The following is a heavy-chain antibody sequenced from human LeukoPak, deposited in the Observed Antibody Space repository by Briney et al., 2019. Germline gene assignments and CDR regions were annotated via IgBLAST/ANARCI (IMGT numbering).Heavy chain of an antibody. Sequence: ASVKVSCKASGYTFTSYYMHWVRQAPGQGLGRMGIINPSAGSTSYAQKFQGRVTMTRDTSTSTVYMELSSLTSEDTAVYYCARTPDNSGWYEVYWGQGTLVTVSS. CDR1: GYTFTSYY. CDR3: ARTPDNSGWYEVY. D-gene: IGHD6-19*01. J-gene: IGHJ4*02. CDR2: INPSAGST. V-gene: IGHV1-46*01.